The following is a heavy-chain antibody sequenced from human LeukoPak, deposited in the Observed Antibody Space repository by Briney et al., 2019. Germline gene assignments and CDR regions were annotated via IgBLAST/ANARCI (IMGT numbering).Heavy chain of an antibody. CDR2: ISVIGGST. CDR1: GFTFNHYG. CDR3: AKDERRGGPDDY. D-gene: IGHD1-1*01. J-gene: IGHJ4*02. V-gene: IGHV3-23*01. Sequence: AGGSLRLSGAASGFTFNHYGLSWVRQAPGKGLEWVSYISVIGGSTYYAESVRGRFTISRYNSKNTLLLQMNSLRAEDTAVYYCAKDERRGGPDDYWGQGTLVTVSS.